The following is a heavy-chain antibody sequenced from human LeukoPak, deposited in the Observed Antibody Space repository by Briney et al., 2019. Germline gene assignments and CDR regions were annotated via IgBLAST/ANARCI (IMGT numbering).Heavy chain of an antibody. CDR1: GFTFSSYW. V-gene: IGHV3-7*03. CDR3: ARDGRYCGGDCYLDY. CDR2: IKQDGSEK. J-gene: IGHJ4*02. Sequence: GGSLRLSCAASGFTFSSYWMSWVRQAPGKGLEWVANIKQDGSEKYYVDSVKGRFTISRDNAKNSLYLQMNSLRAEDTAVYYCARDGRYCGGDCYLDYWGQGTLVTVSS. D-gene: IGHD2-21*02.